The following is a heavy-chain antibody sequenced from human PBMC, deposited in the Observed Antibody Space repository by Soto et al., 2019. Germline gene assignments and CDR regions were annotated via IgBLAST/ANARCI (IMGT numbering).Heavy chain of an antibody. V-gene: IGHV1-18*01. Sequence: GASVKVSCKASGYTFTSYGISWVRQAPGQGLEWMGWISAYNGNTNYAQKLQGRVTMTTDTSTSTAYMELRSLRSDDTAVYYCARVDSGSSPHYYYYGMDVWGQGTTVTVSS. J-gene: IGHJ6*02. CDR2: ISAYNGNT. CDR1: GYTFTSYG. CDR3: ARVDSGSSPHYYYYGMDV. D-gene: IGHD1-26*01.